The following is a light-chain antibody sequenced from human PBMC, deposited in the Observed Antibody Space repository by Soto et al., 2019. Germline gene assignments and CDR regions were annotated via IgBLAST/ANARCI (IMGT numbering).Light chain of an antibody. Sequence: DIQMTQSPSSLSASVGDRVTITCRASQSISSYLNWYQQKPGKAPKXXIYAASSLQSGVPSRFSGSGSGTDFTLTISSLQPEDFATYYCQQSYSTPPTFGQGTKVDIK. CDR2: AAS. V-gene: IGKV1-39*01. CDR3: QQSYSTPPT. CDR1: QSISSY. J-gene: IGKJ1*01.